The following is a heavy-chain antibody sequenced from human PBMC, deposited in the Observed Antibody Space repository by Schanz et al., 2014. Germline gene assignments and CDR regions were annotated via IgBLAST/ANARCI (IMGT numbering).Heavy chain of an antibody. CDR2: INPNSGDT. CDR1: GYTTFTDYY. J-gene: IGHJ4*02. Sequence: QVQLVQSGAEVKKPGASVKVSCKASGYTTFTDYYIHWVRQAPGQGLEWMGWINPNSGDTNYALKLQGRVTMTTDTSTGTAYMELRSLRSDDTAVYYCARGGYSSGWYDRDIAHFDYWGQGTLVTVSS. CDR3: ARGGYSSGWYDRDIAHFDY. V-gene: IGHV1-2*02. D-gene: IGHD6-19*01.